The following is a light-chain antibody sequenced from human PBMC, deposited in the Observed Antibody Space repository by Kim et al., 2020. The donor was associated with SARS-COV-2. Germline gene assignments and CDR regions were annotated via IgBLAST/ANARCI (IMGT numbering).Light chain of an antibody. CDR1: QGISSY. Sequence: DIQLTQSPSFLSASVGDRVTITCRASQGISSYLAWYQQKPGKAPKLLIYAASTLQSGVPSRFSGSGSGTAFTLTISSLQPEDFATYYCQQLNSYPPWTFGQGTKVDIK. CDR2: AAS. CDR3: QQLNSYPPWT. J-gene: IGKJ1*01. V-gene: IGKV1-9*01.